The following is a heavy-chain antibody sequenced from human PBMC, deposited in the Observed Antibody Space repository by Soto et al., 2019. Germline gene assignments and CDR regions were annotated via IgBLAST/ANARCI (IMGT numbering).Heavy chain of an antibody. CDR3: ARDHYDSSAFGAFDI. J-gene: IGHJ3*02. D-gene: IGHD3-22*01. Sequence: QVQLVQSGAEVKKPGASVKVSCKASGYTFTSYGISWVRQAPGQGLEWMGWTSAYNGNTNYAQKLQARVTMTTDTYTSTAYMELRSLRSDDTAVYYCARDHYDSSAFGAFDIWGQGTMVTVSS. CDR2: TSAYNGNT. CDR1: GYTFTSYG. V-gene: IGHV1-18*01.